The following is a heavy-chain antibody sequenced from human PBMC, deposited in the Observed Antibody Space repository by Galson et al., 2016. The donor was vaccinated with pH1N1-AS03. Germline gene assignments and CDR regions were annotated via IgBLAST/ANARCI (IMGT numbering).Heavy chain of an antibody. Sequence: SLRLSCAASGFTFSDYGMHWVRQAPGRGLEWVALISYDGNNKYYADSVKGRFTVSRDNSNNVVWLQMDSLRIEDMAVYYCARDSGVFCSRITGFEWLDYWGQGALVAVSS. CDR1: GFTFSDYG. D-gene: IGHD3-9*01. CDR2: ISYDGNNK. V-gene: IGHV3-30*03. CDR3: ARDSGVFCSRITGFEWLDY. J-gene: IGHJ4*02.